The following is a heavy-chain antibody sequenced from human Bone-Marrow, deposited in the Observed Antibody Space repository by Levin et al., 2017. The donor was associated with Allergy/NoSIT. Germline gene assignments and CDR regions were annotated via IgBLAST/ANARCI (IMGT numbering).Heavy chain of an antibody. CDR1: GFTLSRRA. CDR2: FTNTAKT. J-gene: IGHJ4*02. D-gene: IGHD2-21*02. V-gene: IGHV3-23*01. CDR3: AKDHESDGWPAFDS. Sequence: GGSLRLSCAASGFTLSRRAMSWVRQAPGKGLEWIASFTNTAKTYYADSVQGRFTISRDDSQNRLYLEMNSLRDDDTALYFCAKDHESDGWPAFDSWDQGTQVTVSS.